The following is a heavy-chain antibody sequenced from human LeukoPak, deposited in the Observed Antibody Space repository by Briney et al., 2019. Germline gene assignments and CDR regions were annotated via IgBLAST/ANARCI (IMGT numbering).Heavy chain of an antibody. Sequence: TGGSLRLSCAASGFTFSTYAMSWVRQAPGKGLEWISYISNSGHLMYYAYSVKGRFTISRDNAKNSLYLQMNSLRAEDMAVYYCATYTTSRVFYMWGQGTMVAVSS. D-gene: IGHD2-2*02. CDR2: ISNSGHLM. CDR3: ATYTTSRVFYM. CDR1: GFTFSTYA. J-gene: IGHJ3*02. V-gene: IGHV3-48*03.